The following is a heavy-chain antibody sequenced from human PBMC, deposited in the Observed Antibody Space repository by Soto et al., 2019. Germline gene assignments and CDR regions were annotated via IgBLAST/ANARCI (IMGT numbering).Heavy chain of an antibody. CDR3: ARLHYYGSGSYYNEAVDY. J-gene: IGHJ4*02. Sequence: SETLSLTCTVSGGSISSSSYYWGWIRQPPGKGLEWIGSIYYSGSTYYNPSLKSRVTISVDTSKNQFSLKLSSVTAADTAVYYCARLHYYGSGSYYNEAVDYWGQGTLVTVSS. D-gene: IGHD3-10*01. CDR2: IYYSGST. CDR1: GGSISSSSYY. V-gene: IGHV4-39*01.